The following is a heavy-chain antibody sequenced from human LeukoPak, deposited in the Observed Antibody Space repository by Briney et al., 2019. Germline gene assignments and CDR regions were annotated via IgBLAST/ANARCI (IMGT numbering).Heavy chain of an antibody. CDR3: ARDRPWAAADVGMDV. J-gene: IGHJ6*02. D-gene: IGHD6-13*01. Sequence: SESLSLTCTVSGGSISSYYWSWIRQPAGKGLEWIGRIYTSGSTNYNPSLKSRVTMSVDTSKNQFSLKLSSVTAADTAVYYCARDRPWAAADVGMDVWGQGTTVTVSS. CDR1: GGSISSYY. V-gene: IGHV4-4*07. CDR2: IYTSGST.